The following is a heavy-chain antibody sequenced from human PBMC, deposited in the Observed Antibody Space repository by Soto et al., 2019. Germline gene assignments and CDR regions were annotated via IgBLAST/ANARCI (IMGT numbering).Heavy chain of an antibody. Sequence: GSLRLSCAASGFTFSSYAMHWVRQAPGKGLEWVAVISYDGSNKYYADSVKGRFTISRDNSKNTLYLQMNSLRAEDTAVYYCAKGSGSYNYYYGMDVWGQGTTVTVSS. D-gene: IGHD3-10*01. CDR1: GFTFSSYA. V-gene: IGHV3-30-3*01. CDR3: AKGSGSYNYYYGMDV. J-gene: IGHJ6*02. CDR2: ISYDGSNK.